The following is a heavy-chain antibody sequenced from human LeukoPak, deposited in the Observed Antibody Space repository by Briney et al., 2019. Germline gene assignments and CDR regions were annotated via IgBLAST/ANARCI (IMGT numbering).Heavy chain of an antibody. CDR3: ARDHDYDSSGYYYHWFDP. Sequence: GASVKVSCKASGYTFTSYYMHWVRQAPGQGLEWMGIINPSGGSTSYAQKLQGRVIMTRDTSTSKDYMELSSLRSEDTAVYLCARDHDYDSSGYYYHWFDPWGQGTLVTVSS. CDR2: INPSGGST. J-gene: IGHJ5*02. D-gene: IGHD3-22*01. V-gene: IGHV1-46*03. CDR1: GYTFTSYY.